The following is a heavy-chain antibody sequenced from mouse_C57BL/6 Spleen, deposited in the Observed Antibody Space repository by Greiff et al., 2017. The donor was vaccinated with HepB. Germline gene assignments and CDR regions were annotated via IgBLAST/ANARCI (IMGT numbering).Heavy chain of an antibody. V-gene: IGHV1-9*01. CDR3: ARGALLFPARYFDV. J-gene: IGHJ1*03. CDR1: GYTFTGYW. Sequence: VQLQQSGAELMKPGASVKLSCKAPGYTFTGYWIEWVKQRPGHGLEWIGEILPGSGSTNYNEKFKGKATFTADTSSNTAYMKLSSLTTEDSAICYCARGALLFPARYFDVWGTGTTVTVSS. CDR2: ILPGSGST. D-gene: IGHD1-3*01.